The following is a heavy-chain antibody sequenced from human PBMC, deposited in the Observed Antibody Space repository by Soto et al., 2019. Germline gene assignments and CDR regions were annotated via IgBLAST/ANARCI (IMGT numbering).Heavy chain of an antibody. CDR3: AIDLRRRERVYYDFCSGYTAVGRAGMDV. V-gene: IGHV3-30-3*01. Sequence: PGGSLRLSCAASGFTFSSYAMHWVRQAPGKGLEWVAVISYDGSNKYYADSVKGRFTISRDNSKNTLYLQMNSLRAEDTAVYYCAIDLRRRERVYYDFCSGYTAVGRAGMDVWGQGTTVTVSS. D-gene: IGHD3-3*01. CDR2: ISYDGSNK. CDR1: GFTFSSYA. J-gene: IGHJ6*02.